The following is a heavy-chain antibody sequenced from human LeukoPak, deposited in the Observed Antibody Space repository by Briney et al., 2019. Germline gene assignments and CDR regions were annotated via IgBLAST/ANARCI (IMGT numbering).Heavy chain of an antibody. CDR3: ARVEDGDYSSY. CDR1: GYTFTSYD. J-gene: IGHJ4*02. D-gene: IGHD4-17*01. V-gene: IGHV1-8*01. CDR2: MSPNSGNT. Sequence: GASVKVSCKASGYTFTSYDIHWVRQATGQGLEWMGWMSPNSGNTVYAQKFQGRVTMARNTSISTAYMELSSLSSEDTAVYYCARVEDGDYSSYWGQGTLVTVSS.